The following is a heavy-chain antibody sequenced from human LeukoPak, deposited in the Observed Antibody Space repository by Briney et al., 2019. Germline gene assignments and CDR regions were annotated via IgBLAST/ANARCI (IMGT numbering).Heavy chain of an antibody. V-gene: IGHV1-2*02. Sequence: ASVQVSCQASVYTFTDYYLHWVRQAPGQGLEWVGWINPNPNSGGTSYAQKIQGSDNMTKDKSINTANMEPTGLKSDNTAVYFCARGSYGYDWGQGTLVTVSS. D-gene: IGHD1-26*01. CDR3: ARGSYGYD. J-gene: IGHJ4*02. CDR1: VYTFTDYY. CDR2: INPNPNSGGT.